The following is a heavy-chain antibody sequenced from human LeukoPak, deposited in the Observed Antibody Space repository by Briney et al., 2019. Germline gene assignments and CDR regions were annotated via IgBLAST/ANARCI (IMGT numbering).Heavy chain of an antibody. V-gene: IGHV3-7*01. Sequence: GGSLRLFCAASGFSFSSNWMSWVRQDPGKGLEWVANIKQDGSEKYYVDSVKGRFTISRDNAKNSLYLQMNSLRAEDTAVYYCARVSRYYGMDVWGQGTTVTVSS. CDR1: GFSFSSNW. J-gene: IGHJ6*02. CDR2: IKQDGSEK. CDR3: ARVSRYYGMDV.